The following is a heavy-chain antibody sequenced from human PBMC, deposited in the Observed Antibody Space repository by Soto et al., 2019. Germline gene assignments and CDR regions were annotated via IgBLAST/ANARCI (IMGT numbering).Heavy chain of an antibody. CDR2: ISVDASST. D-gene: IGHD1-1*01. V-gene: IGHV3-74*01. CDR3: ARGIGYSAQDY. CDR1: GFTFRDYW. J-gene: IGHJ4*02. Sequence: EVQLVESGGGLVQPGGSLRLSCAASGFTFRDYWMHWVRQVPGKGLVWVSRISVDASSTSYADSVKGRFTISRDNAKSALYVQMNSLRAEDTAVYYCARGIGYSAQDYWGQGTPVTVSS.